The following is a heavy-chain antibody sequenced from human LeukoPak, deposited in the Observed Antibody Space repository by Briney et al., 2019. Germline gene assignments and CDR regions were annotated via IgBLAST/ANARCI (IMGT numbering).Heavy chain of an antibody. V-gene: IGHV3-23*01. CDR3: AKNYGGNPNAFDI. CDR1: GFTFSSFA. Sequence: GGSLRLSCVASGFTFSSFAMSWVRQAPGKGLEWVSAISNSGTATYYGDSVKGRSSISRDNSKNTVYLQINSLRADDTAIYYCAKNYGGNPNAFDIWGQGTMVTVSS. CDR2: ISNSGTAT. J-gene: IGHJ3*02. D-gene: IGHD4-23*01.